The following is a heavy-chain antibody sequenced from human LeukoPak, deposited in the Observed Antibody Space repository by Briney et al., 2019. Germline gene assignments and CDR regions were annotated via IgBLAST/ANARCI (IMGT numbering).Heavy chain of an antibody. D-gene: IGHD2/OR15-2a*01. CDR2: INHSGST. V-gene: IGHV4-34*01. Sequence: SETLSLTRAVYGGSFSGYYWSWIRQPPGKGLEWIGEINHSGSTNYNPSLKSRVTISVDTSKNQFSLKLSSVTAADTAVYYCARGRQFLNWFDPWGQGTLVTVSS. CDR3: ARGRQFLNWFDP. CDR1: GGSFSGYY. J-gene: IGHJ5*02.